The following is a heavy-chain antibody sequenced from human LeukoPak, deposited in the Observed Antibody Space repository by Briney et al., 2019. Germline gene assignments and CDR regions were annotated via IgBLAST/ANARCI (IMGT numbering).Heavy chain of an antibody. CDR2: INHSGST. V-gene: IGHV4-34*01. CDR1: GGSFSGYY. CDR3: ARGPLRFLEWLSGFGY. J-gene: IGHJ4*02. D-gene: IGHD3-3*01. Sequence: PSETLSLTCAVYGGSFSGYYWSWIRQPPGKGLEWIGEINHSGSTNYNPSLKGRVTISVDTSKNQFSLKLSSVTAADTAVYYCARGPLRFLEWLSGFGYWGQGTLVTVSS.